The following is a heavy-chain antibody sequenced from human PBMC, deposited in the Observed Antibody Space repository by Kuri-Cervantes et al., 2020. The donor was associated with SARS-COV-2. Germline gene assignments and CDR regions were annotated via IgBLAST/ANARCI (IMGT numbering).Heavy chain of an antibody. CDR1: GFTFSNYN. V-gene: IGHV3-21*01. D-gene: IGHD2-2*01. CDR3: AKMSVPYTDAWYPLDD. CDR2: ISSRSSYI. Sequence: GGSLRLSCAASGFTFSNYNMNWVRQAPGKGLEWVSSISSRSSYIYYADSVKGRFTISRDNAKNSLYLQMNSLRPEDTAVYYCAKMSVPYTDAWYPLDDWGQGTLVTVSS. J-gene: IGHJ1*01.